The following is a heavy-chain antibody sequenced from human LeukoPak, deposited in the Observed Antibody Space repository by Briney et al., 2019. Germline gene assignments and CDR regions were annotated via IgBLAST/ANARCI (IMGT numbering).Heavy chain of an antibody. J-gene: IGHJ4*02. Sequence: PGGSLRLSCAASGFSFSDYYMSWIRQAPGKGLEWVANIKQDGSEKYYVDSVKGRFTISRDNAKNSLYLQMNSLRAEDTAVYYCASGHWGSYYSDYWGQGTLVTVSS. D-gene: IGHD3-16*01. CDR3: ASGHWGSYYSDY. CDR2: IKQDGSEK. CDR1: GFSFSDYY. V-gene: IGHV3-7*03.